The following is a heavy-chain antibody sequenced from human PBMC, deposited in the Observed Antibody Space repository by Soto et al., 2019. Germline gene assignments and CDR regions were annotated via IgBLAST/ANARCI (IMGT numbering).Heavy chain of an antibody. CDR2: ISSSGSTI. J-gene: IGHJ6*02. D-gene: IGHD3-22*01. CDR1: GFTFSSYE. CDR3: AREGGYYDISGQSDYYYYYGMDV. V-gene: IGHV3-48*03. Sequence: EVQLVESGGGLVQPGGSLRLSCAASGFTFSSYEMNWVRQAPGKGLEWVSYISSSGSTIYYADSVKGRFTISRDNAKNSMYQQMNCLRAEDTAVYYCAREGGYYDISGQSDYYYYYGMDVWRQGTTVTVSS.